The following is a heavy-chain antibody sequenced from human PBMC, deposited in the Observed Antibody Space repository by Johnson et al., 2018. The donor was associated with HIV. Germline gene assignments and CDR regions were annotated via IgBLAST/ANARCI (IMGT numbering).Heavy chain of an antibody. V-gene: IGHV3-11*04. D-gene: IGHD3-22*01. CDR3: ARGENYYDSSGYWDDAFDI. CDR1: GFTFSDYY. J-gene: IGHJ3*02. Sequence: QVHLVESGGGLVKPGGSLRLSCAASGFTFSDYYMSWIRQAPGKGLEWVSYISSSGSTIYYADSVKGRFTISRDNAKNSLYLQMNSLRAEDMAVYYCARGENYYDSSGYWDDAFDIWGQGTMVTVSS. CDR2: ISSSGSTI.